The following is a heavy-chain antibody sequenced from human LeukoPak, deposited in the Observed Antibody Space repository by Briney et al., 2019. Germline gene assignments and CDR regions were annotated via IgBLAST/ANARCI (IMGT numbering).Heavy chain of an antibody. CDR3: STTYYFDSSGRLWDY. J-gene: IGHJ4*02. V-gene: IGHV3-15*01. Sequence: GGSLRLSCVASGFTFSNAWMTWVRQAPGRGLEWVGRITSKTDGETALYAAPVKGRFTISRDDSKNTLYLQMSSLKTEDTAVYYCSTTYYFDSSGRLWDYWGQGTLVTVSS. CDR1: GFTFSNAW. CDR2: ITSKTDGETA. D-gene: IGHD3-22*01.